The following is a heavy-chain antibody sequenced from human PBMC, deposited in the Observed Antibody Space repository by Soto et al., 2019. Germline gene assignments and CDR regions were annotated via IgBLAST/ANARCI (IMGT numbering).Heavy chain of an antibody. CDR1: GYTFTSYN. CDR2: SNSNSGNS. V-gene: IGHV1-8*01. J-gene: IGHJ2*01. Sequence: ASVKVSCKASGYTFTSYNINWVRQAPGQGLEWVAGSNSNSGNSDHAQKFQGRLTVTRDTSISTAYMELSSLRSDDTAVYYCVLLGVFDHWGR. CDR3: VLLGVFDH. D-gene: IGHD3-3*01.